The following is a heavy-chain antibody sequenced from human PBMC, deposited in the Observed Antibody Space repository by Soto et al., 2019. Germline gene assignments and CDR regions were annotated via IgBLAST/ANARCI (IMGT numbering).Heavy chain of an antibody. D-gene: IGHD2-15*01. CDR2: INPNSGGT. Sequence: APVKGSCKASGYTFTGYYVHWLRKAPGQGLEWMGWINPNSGGTNYAQKFQGWVTMTRDTSISTAYMELSRLRSDDTAVYYCAVGSRNCSGGSCPPSSFDYWGQGTLVTVSS. CDR1: GYTFTGYY. CDR3: AVGSRNCSGGSCPPSSFDY. V-gene: IGHV1-2*04. J-gene: IGHJ4*02.